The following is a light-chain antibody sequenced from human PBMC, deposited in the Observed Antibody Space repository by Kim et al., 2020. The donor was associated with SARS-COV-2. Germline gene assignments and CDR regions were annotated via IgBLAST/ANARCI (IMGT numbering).Light chain of an antibody. CDR1: QSVRSI. J-gene: IGKJ1*01. CDR2: GAS. CDR3: QQYTNWPRT. Sequence: VSPGERSSLLCSASQSVRSILAWYQKKSGQVPRLVIYGASTRAAGIPARFSGCGSGTDFTLTISGLQSEYFAVYYCQQYTNWPRTFGQGTKVDIK. V-gene: IGKV3-15*01.